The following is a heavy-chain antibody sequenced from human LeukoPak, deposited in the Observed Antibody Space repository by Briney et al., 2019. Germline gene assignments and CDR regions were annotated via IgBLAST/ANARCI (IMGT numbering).Heavy chain of an antibody. J-gene: IGHJ4*02. Sequence: SVKVSCKASGGTFSSYAISWVRQAPGQGLEWMGRIIPILGIANYAQKFQGRVTITADKSTSTAYMELSSLRSEDTAVYYCARGLAGDSSGYWTNYYFDYWGQGTLVTVSS. D-gene: IGHD3-22*01. CDR1: GGTFSSYA. CDR2: IIPILGIA. CDR3: ARGLAGDSSGYWTNYYFDY. V-gene: IGHV1-69*04.